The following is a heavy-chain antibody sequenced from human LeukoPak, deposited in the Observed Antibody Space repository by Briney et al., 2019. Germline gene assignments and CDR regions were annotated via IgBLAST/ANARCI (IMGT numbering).Heavy chain of an antibody. J-gene: IGHJ5*02. D-gene: IGHD3-16*01. CDR2: MHYDGRNI. Sequence: PGRSLLLSCAASGFTFSSYAMHWGRQAPGKGLEWVAFMHYDGRNILYADSVKGRFSISTNNSKNMVYLQMSSLRAEDTAVYYCAKVTMGDVWFDPWGQRTLVTVSS. CDR3: AKVTMGDVWFDP. CDR1: GFTFSSYA. V-gene: IGHV3-30*04.